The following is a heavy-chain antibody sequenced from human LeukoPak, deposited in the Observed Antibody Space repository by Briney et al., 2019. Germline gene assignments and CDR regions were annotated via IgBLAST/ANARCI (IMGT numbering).Heavy chain of an antibody. D-gene: IGHD3-3*01. CDR2: ISGSGGTT. J-gene: IGHJ4*02. V-gene: IGHV3-23*01. Sequence: PGGSLRLSCAASEFTFSNYVMSWVRQAPGKGLEWVSAISGSGGTTYYADSVKGQFTISRDNSKNTLYLHMSSLRAEDTAIYYCAKAPRIFGVVIDNWGQGILVTVSS. CDR3: AKAPRIFGVVIDN. CDR1: EFTFSNYV.